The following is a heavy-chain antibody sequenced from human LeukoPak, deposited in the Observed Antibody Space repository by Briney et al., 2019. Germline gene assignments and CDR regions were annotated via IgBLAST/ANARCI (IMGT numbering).Heavy chain of an antibody. J-gene: IGHJ5*02. CDR3: AAAGDCSGGSCSPPPFDP. D-gene: IGHD2-15*01. Sequence: GESLKISCKGSGYSLTSYWIGWVRQMPGKGLEWMGIIYPGDSDTRYSPSFQGQVTISADKSISTAFLQWSSLKASDTAMYYCAAAGDCSGGSCSPPPFDPWGQGTLVTVSS. CDR2: IYPGDSDT. CDR1: GYSLTSYW. V-gene: IGHV5-51*01.